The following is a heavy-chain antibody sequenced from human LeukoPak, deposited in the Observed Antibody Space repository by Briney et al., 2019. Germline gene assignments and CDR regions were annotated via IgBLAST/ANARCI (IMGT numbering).Heavy chain of an antibody. CDR3: ARGRGITMVRGPKGWFDP. D-gene: IGHD3-10*01. J-gene: IGHJ5*02. Sequence: ASVKVSCKASGYTFTGYYMHWVRQAPGQGLEWMGRINPNSGGTNYAQKFQGRVTMTRNTSISTAYMELSSLRSEDTAVYYCARGRGITMVRGPKGWFDPWGQGTLVTVSS. V-gene: IGHV1-2*06. CDR2: INPNSGGT. CDR1: GYTFTGYY.